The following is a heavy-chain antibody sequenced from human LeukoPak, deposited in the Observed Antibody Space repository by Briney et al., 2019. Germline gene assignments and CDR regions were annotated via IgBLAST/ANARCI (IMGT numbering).Heavy chain of an antibody. V-gene: IGHV4-39*01. CDR2: IYSSGNT. J-gene: IGHJ4*02. CDR3: ATSSLRLGELSPFDY. D-gene: IGHD3-16*02. CDR1: GASISSSNYY. Sequence: SETLSLTCAVSGASISSSNYYWGWVRQSPGKGLEWIGNIYSSGNTYYNASLKSRVTMYIDTSKNQFSLKLSSVTAADTAVYYCATSSLRLGELSPFDYWGQGTLVTVSS.